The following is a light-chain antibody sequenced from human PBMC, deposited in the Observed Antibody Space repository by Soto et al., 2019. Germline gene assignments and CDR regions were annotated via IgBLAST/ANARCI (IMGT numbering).Light chain of an antibody. CDR2: TDS. CDR3: AAWDDSLSSYV. V-gene: IGLV1-47*01. Sequence: QSVLTQPPSASGTPGQRVTISCSGSSSNIGSNYVYWYQQLPGTAPKLLMSTDSQRPSGVPDRFSGSKSGTSASLAISGLRSEDEADYYCAAWDDSLSSYVFGIGTKLTVL. J-gene: IGLJ1*01. CDR1: SSNIGSNY.